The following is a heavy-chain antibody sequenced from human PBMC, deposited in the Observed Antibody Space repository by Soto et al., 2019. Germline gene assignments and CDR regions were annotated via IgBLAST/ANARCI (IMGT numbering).Heavy chain of an antibody. D-gene: IGHD1-26*01. V-gene: IGHV4-61*08. J-gene: IGHJ5*02. CDR1: GDSVSSGAYY. CDR3: ARVKRSTSRLDP. CDR2: VYYSGST. Sequence: QVQLQESGPGLVKPSETLSLTCSVSGDSVSSGAYYWSWIRQPPGKGLEWIGYVYYSGSTSYNPSLETGVTISVDTSKHQFSLKLTSVTPADTAIYYCARVKRSTSRLDPWGQGTLVTVSS.